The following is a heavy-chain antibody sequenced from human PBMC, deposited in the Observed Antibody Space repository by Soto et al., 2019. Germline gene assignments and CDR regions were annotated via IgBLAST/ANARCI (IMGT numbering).Heavy chain of an antibody. Sequence: QVQLVESGGGVVQPGKSLRLSCEASGFTFSNYGMHWVRQPPGKGLEWVAIIWCDGGKKDYADSAKGRFTISRDNSKNTLYLQMNSLRGEDTAVYYCARDSGVGAIHGAALDLWGQGTMVTVSS. D-gene: IGHD1-26*01. CDR2: IWCDGGKK. CDR1: GFTFSNYG. V-gene: IGHV3-33*01. J-gene: IGHJ3*01. CDR3: ARDSGVGAIHGAALDL.